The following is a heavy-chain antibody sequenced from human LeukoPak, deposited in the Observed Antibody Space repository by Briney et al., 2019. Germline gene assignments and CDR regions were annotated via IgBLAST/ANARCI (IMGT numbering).Heavy chain of an antibody. CDR1: GFTFSDYY. J-gene: IGHJ4*02. CDR3: AKDQSRSGYSYGTIDY. Sequence: TGGSLRLSCAASGFTFSDYYMSWIRQAPGKGLEWVSYISSSGSTIYYADSVKGRLTISRDNVKNSLYLQMNSLRAEDTAVYYCAKDQSRSGYSYGTIDYWGQGTLVTVSS. V-gene: IGHV3-11*01. D-gene: IGHD5-18*01. CDR2: ISSSGSTI.